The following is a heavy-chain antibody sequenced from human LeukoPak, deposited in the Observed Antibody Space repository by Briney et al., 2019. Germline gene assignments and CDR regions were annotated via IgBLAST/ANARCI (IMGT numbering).Heavy chain of an antibody. CDR3: GIAAAGKGTYWFDP. CDR2: INHSGST. J-gene: IGHJ5*02. V-gene: IGHV4-34*01. CDR1: GGSFSGYY. D-gene: IGHD6-13*01. Sequence: SETLSLTCAVYGGSFSGYYWSWIRQPPGKGLEWIGEINHSGSTNYNPSLKSRVTISVDTSKNQFSLKQSSVIAADTAVYYCGIAAAGKGTYWFDPWGQGTLVTVSS.